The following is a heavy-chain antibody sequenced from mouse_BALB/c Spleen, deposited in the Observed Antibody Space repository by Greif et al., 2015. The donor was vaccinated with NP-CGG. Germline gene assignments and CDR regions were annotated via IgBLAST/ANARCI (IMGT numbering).Heavy chain of an antibody. CDR1: GFTFSDYY. J-gene: IGHJ4*01. V-gene: IGHV5-4*02. Sequence: EVQGVESGGGLVKPGGSLKLSCAASGFTFSDYYMYWVRQTPEKRLEWVATISDGGSYTYYPDSVKGRFTISRDNAKNNLYLQMSSLKSEDTAMYYCARDGGDYDAMDYWGQGTSVTVSS. CDR3: ARDGGDYDAMDY. CDR2: ISDGGSYT.